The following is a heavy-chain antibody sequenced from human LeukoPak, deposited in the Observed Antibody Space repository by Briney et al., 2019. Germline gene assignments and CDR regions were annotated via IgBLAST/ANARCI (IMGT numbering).Heavy chain of an antibody. Sequence: GSSVKVSCKASGGTFSSYAISWVRQAPGQGFEWMGGIIPIFGTANYAQKFQGRVTITADESTSTAYMELSSLRSEDTAVYYCARDYCTNGVCSPSAFDYWGQGTLVTVSS. CDR3: ARDYCTNGVCSPSAFDY. CDR1: GGTFSSYA. J-gene: IGHJ4*02. V-gene: IGHV1-69*01. D-gene: IGHD2-8*01. CDR2: IIPIFGTA.